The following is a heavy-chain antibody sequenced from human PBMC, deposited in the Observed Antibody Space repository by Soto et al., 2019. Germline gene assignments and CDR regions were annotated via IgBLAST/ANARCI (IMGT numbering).Heavy chain of an antibody. V-gene: IGHV3-13*01. D-gene: IGHD2-15*01. CDR3: ARGAGCSGGSCYSYNWFDP. J-gene: IGHJ5*02. CDR2: IGATGDT. Sequence: DVQLEESGGGLIEPGGSLRLSCAASGFTLSDYDMHWVRQGTTKGLEWVSGIGATGDTFYPDSVKGRFSISRDHVRNSLYLQMNILRAEDTAVYYCARGAGCSGGSCYSYNWFDPWGHGTLVTVSS. CDR1: GFTLSDYD.